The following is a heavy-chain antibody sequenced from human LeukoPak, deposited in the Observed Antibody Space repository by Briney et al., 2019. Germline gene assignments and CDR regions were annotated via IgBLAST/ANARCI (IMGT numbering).Heavy chain of an antibody. J-gene: IGHJ4*02. Sequence: SETLSLTCAVSGGFISSANWWSWVRQPPGKGLEWIGEIYHSGSTNSNPSLKSRVTISVDKSKHQFSLKLSSVTAADTAVYYCARGLETTSSGYYSHYFDYWGQGTLVTVSS. CDR3: ARGLETTSSGYYSHYFDY. CDR2: IYHSGST. D-gene: IGHD3-22*01. V-gene: IGHV4-4*02. CDR1: GGFISSANW.